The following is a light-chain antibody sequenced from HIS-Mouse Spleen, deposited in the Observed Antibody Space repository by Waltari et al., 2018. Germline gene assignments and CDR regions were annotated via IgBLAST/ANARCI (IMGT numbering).Light chain of an antibody. V-gene: IGLV1-47*01. CDR1: STNIGRNY. Sequence: QSVLTQPPSASGTPGQRVTISCSRSSTNIGRNYVYWYQQLPGTAPKLLIYRNNQPPSGVPDRFSGSKSGTSASLAISGLRSEDEADYYCAAWDDSLSGRVFGGGTKLTVL. CDR3: AAWDDSLSGRV. J-gene: IGLJ2*01. CDR2: RNN.